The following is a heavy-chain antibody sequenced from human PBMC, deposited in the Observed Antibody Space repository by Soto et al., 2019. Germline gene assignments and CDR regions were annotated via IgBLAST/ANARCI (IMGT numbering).Heavy chain of an antibody. Sequence: QIQLLQSGTEVKEPGASVKVSCKASGYTFTSFDISWVRQAPGQGLEWVGWTTAPNTHTTYAQKLQGRVTMTTDTSTTTAYMELRSLRSDDTAIYYCARGGYSSGYHYWGQGTLVTVSS. CDR3: ARGGYSSGYHY. CDR2: TTAPNTHT. CDR1: GYTFTSFD. V-gene: IGHV1-18*04. J-gene: IGHJ4*02. D-gene: IGHD3-22*01.